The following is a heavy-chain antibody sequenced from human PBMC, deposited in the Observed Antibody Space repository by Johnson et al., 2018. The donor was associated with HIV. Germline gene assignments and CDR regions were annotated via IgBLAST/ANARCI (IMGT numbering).Heavy chain of an antibody. CDR1: GFTFSSYP. CDR2: ISYDGKNE. D-gene: IGHD5/OR15-5a*01. CDR3: ARAVYGGAFDI. J-gene: IGHJ3*02. Sequence: QVQLVESGGGVVQPGRSLRLSCAASGFTFSSYPMHWVRQAPGKGLEWMAFISYDGKNEYYADSVRGRFTISRDNSKNSLYLQMNSLRAEDTAVYYCARAVYGGAFDIWGQGTMVTVSS. V-gene: IGHV3-30*04.